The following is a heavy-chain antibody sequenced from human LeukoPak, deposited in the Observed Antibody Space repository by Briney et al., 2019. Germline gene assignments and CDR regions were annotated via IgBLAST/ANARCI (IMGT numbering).Heavy chain of an antibody. D-gene: IGHD5-12*01. CDR2: INYSGRT. J-gene: IGHJ4*02. V-gene: IGHV4-30-4*08. CDR1: GVSIGSGDYY. Sequence: TLSLTCTVPGVSIGSGDYYWSWVRQPPGKGLEWIGYINYSGRTDYNPSLRSRVSISVDTSENQFSLKLSSVTAADTAVYYCARDASGGYGRFDHWGQGTLVTVSS. CDR3: ARDASGGYGRFDH.